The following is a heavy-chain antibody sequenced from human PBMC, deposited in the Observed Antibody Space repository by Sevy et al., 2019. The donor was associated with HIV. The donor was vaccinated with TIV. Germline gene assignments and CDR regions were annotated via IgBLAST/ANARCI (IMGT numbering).Heavy chain of an antibody. J-gene: IGHJ4*01. CDR2: ISFDGRNE. D-gene: IGHD2-8*01. V-gene: IGHV3-30*04. Sequence: GGSLRLSCAASGFTFGNHAIHWVRQAPGKGLEWVAIISFDGRNEHYAGSVKGRFTISRDNSKKTVYLPMTNLRSEDAAVYYCARDHCTDGVCFRSGYFDYWGQRTLVTVSS. CDR3: ARDHCTDGVCFRSGYFDY. CDR1: GFTFGNHA.